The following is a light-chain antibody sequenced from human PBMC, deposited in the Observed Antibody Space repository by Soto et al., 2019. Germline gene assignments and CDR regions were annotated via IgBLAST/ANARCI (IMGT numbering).Light chain of an antibody. CDR2: DAS. J-gene: IGKJ1*01. CDR3: QHQRT. CDR1: QSISSW. Sequence: GDRVTITCRASQSISSWLAWYQQKPGKAPKLLIYDASSLESGVPSRFSGSGSGTEFTLTISSLQPDDFATYYCQHQRTFGQGTKVDIK. V-gene: IGKV1-5*01.